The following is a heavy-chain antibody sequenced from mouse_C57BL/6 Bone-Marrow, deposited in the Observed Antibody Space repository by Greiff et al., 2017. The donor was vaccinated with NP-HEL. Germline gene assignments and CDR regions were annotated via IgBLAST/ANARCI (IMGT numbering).Heavy chain of an antibody. D-gene: IGHD2-3*01. CDR1: GYTFTDYY. CDR3: ARDGYCPWFAY. Sequence: EVQLQQSGPELVKPGASVKISCKASGYTFTDYYMNWVKQSHGKSLEWIGDINPNNGGTSYNQKFKGKATLTVDKSSSTAYMELRSLTSEDSAVYYCARDGYCPWFAYWGQGTLVTVSA. CDR2: INPNNGGT. V-gene: IGHV1-26*01. J-gene: IGHJ3*01.